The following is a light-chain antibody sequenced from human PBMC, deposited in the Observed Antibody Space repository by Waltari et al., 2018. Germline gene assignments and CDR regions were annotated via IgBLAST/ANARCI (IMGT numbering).Light chain of an antibody. CDR3: QQTTEGT. J-gene: IGKJ1*01. V-gene: IGKV1-5*01. CDR2: DVS. Sequence: DIQMTQSPSTLSASVGDRVTITCRASQSVTRYLAWYQQKPGKAPKVLIWDVSSLERGVPSRFSGSGSGTEFTLTISSLQPDDFATYYCQQTTEGTFGQGTKVEI. CDR1: QSVTRY.